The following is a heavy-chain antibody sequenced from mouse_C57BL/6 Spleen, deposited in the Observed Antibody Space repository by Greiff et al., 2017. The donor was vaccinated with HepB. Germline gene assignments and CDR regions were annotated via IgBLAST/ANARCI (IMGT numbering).Heavy chain of an antibody. J-gene: IGHJ2*01. CDR2: IDPETGGT. V-gene: IGHV1-15*01. Sequence: QVQLQQSGAELVRPGASVTLSCKASGYTFTDYEMHWVKQTPVHGLEWIGAIDPETGGTAYNQKFKGKAILTADKSSSTAYMELRSLTSEDSAVYYCTRLSRRYDYIFDYWGQGTTLTVSS. D-gene: IGHD2-4*01. CDR1: GYTFTDYE. CDR3: TRLSRRYDYIFDY.